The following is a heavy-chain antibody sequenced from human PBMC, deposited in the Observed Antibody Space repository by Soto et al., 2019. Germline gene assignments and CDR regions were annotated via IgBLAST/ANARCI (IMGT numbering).Heavy chain of an antibody. J-gene: IGHJ2*01. CDR3: ARDLGFCSGGSCRDWYFDL. CDR2: IIPIFGTA. Sequence: QVQLVQSGAEVKKPGSSVKVSCKASGGTFSSYAISWVRQAPGQGLEWMGGIIPIFGTANYAQKFQGRVTITADESTSTAYMVLGSLRSEDTAVYYCARDLGFCSGGSCRDWYFDLWGRGTLVTVSS. CDR1: GGTFSSYA. D-gene: IGHD2-15*01. V-gene: IGHV1-69*12.